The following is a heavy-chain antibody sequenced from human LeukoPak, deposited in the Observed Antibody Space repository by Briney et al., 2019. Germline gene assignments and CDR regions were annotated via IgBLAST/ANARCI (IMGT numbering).Heavy chain of an antibody. D-gene: IGHD6-19*01. CDR3: ARFRPGIAVAGTVYFDY. V-gene: IGHV3-7*01. J-gene: IGHJ4*02. Sequence: PGGSLRLSCAASGFTFSSYWMSWIRQAPGKGLEWVANIKQDGSEKYYVDSVKGRFTISRDNAKNSLYLQMNSLRAEDTAVYYCARFRPGIAVAGTVYFDYWGQGTLVTVSS. CDR2: IKQDGSEK. CDR1: GFTFSSYW.